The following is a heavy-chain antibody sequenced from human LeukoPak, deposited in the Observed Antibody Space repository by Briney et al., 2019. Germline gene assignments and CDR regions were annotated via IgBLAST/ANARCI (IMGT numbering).Heavy chain of an antibody. CDR3: AKSNGAVRGYFDY. J-gene: IGHJ4*02. V-gene: IGHV3-9*01. Sequence: PGGSLRLSCAASGFTLDDYAMHWVRQAPGKGLEWVSGISWNSGSIGYADSVKGRFTISRDNAKNSLYLQMNSLRAEDTALYYRAKSNGAVRGYFDYWGQGTLVTVSS. CDR2: ISWNSGSI. CDR1: GFTLDDYA. D-gene: IGHD3-10*02.